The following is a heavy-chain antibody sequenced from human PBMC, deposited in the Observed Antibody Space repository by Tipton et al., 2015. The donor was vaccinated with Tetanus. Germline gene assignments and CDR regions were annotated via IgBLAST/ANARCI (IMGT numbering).Heavy chain of an antibody. Sequence: SLRLSCAASGFTFDDYGMHWVRQVPGKGLEWVSGITWNSGVTAYADSVKGRLIISRDNARNSLYLQFNSLRVEDTAVYYCAKGVNWNLRYFQQWGQGTVVTVSS. CDR2: ITWNSGVT. CDR3: AKGVNWNLRYFQQ. V-gene: IGHV3-9*01. D-gene: IGHD1-1*01. J-gene: IGHJ1*01. CDR1: GFTFDDYG.